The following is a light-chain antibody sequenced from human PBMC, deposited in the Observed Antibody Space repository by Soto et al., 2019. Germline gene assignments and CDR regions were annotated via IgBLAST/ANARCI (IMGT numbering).Light chain of an antibody. Sequence: DIQMTQSPSTLSASVGDRVTITCRASQSISSWLAWYQQKPGKAPKLLIYDASSLESGVPSRFSGSGSGTEFTLTISSLQPDDCATYYCQQYNSYSPTFGQGTKVDIK. CDR1: QSISSW. V-gene: IGKV1-5*01. CDR3: QQYNSYSPT. J-gene: IGKJ1*01. CDR2: DAS.